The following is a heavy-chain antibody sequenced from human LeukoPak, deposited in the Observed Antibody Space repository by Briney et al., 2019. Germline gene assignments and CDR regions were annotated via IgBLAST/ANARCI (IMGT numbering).Heavy chain of an antibody. CDR2: IYYSGST. Sequence: PSETLSLTCTVSGGSISSYYWSWIRQPAGKGLEWIGYIYYSGSTNYNPSLKSRITISVDTSKNQFSLKLSSVTAADTAVYYCARVKAHRTFDYWGQGTLVTVSS. V-gene: IGHV4-59*12. CDR1: GGSISSYY. J-gene: IGHJ4*02. D-gene: IGHD1/OR15-1a*01. CDR3: ARVKAHRTFDY.